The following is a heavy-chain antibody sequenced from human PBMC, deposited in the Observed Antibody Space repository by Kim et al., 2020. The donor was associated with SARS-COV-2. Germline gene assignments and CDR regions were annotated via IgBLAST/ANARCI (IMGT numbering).Heavy chain of an antibody. CDR1: GYTFTSYG. D-gene: IGHD2-15*01. CDR2: ISAYNGNT. Sequence: ASVKVSCKASGYTFTSYGISWARQAPGQGIEWMGWISAYNGNTNYAQKLQGRVTMTTDTSTSTAYMELRSLRSDDTAVYYCARDLTRVGFDPWGQGTLVTVSS. CDR3: ARDLTRVGFDP. V-gene: IGHV1-18*01. J-gene: IGHJ5*02.